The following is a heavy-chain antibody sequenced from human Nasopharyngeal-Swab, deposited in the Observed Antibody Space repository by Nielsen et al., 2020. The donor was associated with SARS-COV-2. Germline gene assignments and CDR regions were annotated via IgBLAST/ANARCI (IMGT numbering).Heavy chain of an antibody. CDR3: ARGGIVVVSGLFDL. V-gene: IGHV1-18*01. J-gene: IGHJ2*01. Sequence: ASVKVSCKASGYTFTSYAMHWVRQAPGQRLEWMGWISAYNGNTNYAQKLQGRVTMTTDTSTSTAYMELRSLRSDDTAVYYCARGGIVVVSGLFDLWGRGTLVTVSS. CDR1: GYTFTSYA. D-gene: IGHD3-22*01. CDR2: ISAYNGNT.